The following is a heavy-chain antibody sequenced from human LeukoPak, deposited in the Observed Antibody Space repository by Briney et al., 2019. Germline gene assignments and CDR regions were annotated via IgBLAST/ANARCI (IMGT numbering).Heavy chain of an antibody. J-gene: IGHJ4*02. D-gene: IGHD6-13*01. V-gene: IGHV4-4*07. Sequence: PSETLSLTCTVSGGSISSYYWSWIRQAAGKGLEWIGRIYTSGSTNYNPSLKSRVTMSVDTSKNQFSLKLRSVTAADTAVYYCARGRGIAAAGRYFDYWGQGTLVTVSS. CDR3: ARGRGIAAAGRYFDY. CDR1: GGSISSYY. CDR2: IYTSGST.